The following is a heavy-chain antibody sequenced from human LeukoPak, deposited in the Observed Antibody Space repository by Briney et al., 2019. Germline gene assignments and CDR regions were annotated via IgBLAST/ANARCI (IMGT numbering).Heavy chain of an antibody. CDR1: GYFFNSYW. CDR2: IYPSDLDI. J-gene: IGHJ4*02. V-gene: IGHV5-51*01. CDR3: ARGDPTGGNYHTLDY. Sequence: SGESLKISCEGSGYFFNSYWIAWVRQMPGKGLEWMGIIYPSDLDIRYSPSFQGQVTMSVDKSNSIAYLQWNSLKASDTGMYFCARGDPTGGNYHTLDYWGQGTLVTVSS. D-gene: IGHD5-24*01.